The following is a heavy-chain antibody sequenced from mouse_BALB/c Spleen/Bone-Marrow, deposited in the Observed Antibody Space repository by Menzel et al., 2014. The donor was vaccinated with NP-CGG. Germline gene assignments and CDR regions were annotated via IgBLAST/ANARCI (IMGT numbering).Heavy chain of an antibody. D-gene: IGHD2-1*01. CDR2: IYPGSGST. CDR3: TRGDGNYWYFDV. CDR1: GYTFTSYW. J-gene: IGHJ1*01. V-gene: IGHV1S22*01. Sequence: LQQSGSELVRPGASVKLSCKASGYTFTSYWMHWVKQRHGQGLEWIGNIYPGSGSTNYDEKFKSKGTLTVDTSSSTAYMHLSSLTSEDSAVYYYTRGDGNYWYFDVWGAGTTVTVSS.